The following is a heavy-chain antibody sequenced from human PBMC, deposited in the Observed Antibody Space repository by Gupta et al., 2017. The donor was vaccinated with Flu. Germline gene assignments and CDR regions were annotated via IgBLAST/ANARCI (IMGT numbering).Heavy chain of an antibody. V-gene: IGHV3-23*01. CDR1: SYA. Sequence: SYAMSWVRQAPGKGLEWVSAISGSGGSTYYADSVKGRFTISRDNSKNTLYLQMNSLRAEDTAVYYCAKNGGTTGSHFDYWGQGTMVTVSS. CDR3: AKNGGTTGSHFDY. D-gene: IGHD1-1*01. J-gene: IGHJ4*02. CDR2: ISGSGGST.